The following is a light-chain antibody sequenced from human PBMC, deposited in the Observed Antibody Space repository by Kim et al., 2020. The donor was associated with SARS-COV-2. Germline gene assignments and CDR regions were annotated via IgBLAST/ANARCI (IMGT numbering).Light chain of an antibody. V-gene: IGKV1-27*01. Sequence: FVRHRATICCCARTGVSNYLAWYQQKPGKVPNLLIYGASTLESGVPSRFSGSGSGTDFTLTISTLQPEDVAAYYCQQYYSTPRTFGQGTKVDIK. CDR3: QQYYSTPRT. CDR1: TGVSNY. CDR2: GAS. J-gene: IGKJ1*01.